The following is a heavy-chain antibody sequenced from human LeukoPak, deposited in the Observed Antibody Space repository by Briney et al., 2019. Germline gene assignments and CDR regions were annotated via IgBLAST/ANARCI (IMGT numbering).Heavy chain of an antibody. CDR1: RGSFSGYF. D-gene: IGHD2-8*02. V-gene: IGHV4-34*01. CDR3: ARKGFVESTGWRGAFDV. J-gene: IGHJ3*01. CDR2: MNDSGSS. Sequence: SETLSLTCDVYRGSFSGYFWSWIRQTPGKGREWLGEMNDSGSSNCNPSLKSRVTISVAVSKNQYSLRLTSVTAADTAVYYCARKGFVESTGWRGAFDVWGQGTMVTVSS.